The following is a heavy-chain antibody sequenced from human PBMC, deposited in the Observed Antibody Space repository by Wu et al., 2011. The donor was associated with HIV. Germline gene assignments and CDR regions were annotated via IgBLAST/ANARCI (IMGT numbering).Heavy chain of an antibody. J-gene: IGHJ6*02. CDR2: ISAYSGNT. CDR3: ARDESGSFFYYGMDV. CDR1: GYTFTTYG. Sequence: QVQLVQSGAEVKKPGASVKVSCKASGYTFTTYGVSWVRQAPGQGLEWMGWISAYSGNTNYAQKLQGRVTMTTDTSTNTAYMELKSLRSDDTAVYYCARDESGSFFYYGMDVWAKGPRSRLL. V-gene: IGHV1-18*01. D-gene: IGHD1-26*01.